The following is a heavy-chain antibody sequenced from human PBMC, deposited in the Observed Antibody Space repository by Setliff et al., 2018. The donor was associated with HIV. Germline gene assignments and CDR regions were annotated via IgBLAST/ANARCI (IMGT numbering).Heavy chain of an antibody. J-gene: IGHJ4*02. CDR1: GVSVSGTAYY. V-gene: IGHV4-39*01. Sequence: SETLSLTCTVSGVSVSGTAYYWAWIRQPPGRGLEWIGSIYYTGNTNYNSSLKSRISMSMVSSKKQVFLKLSDVSAADTAVYYCARQQGDSRGFYPHFDYWGQGRLVTSPQ. D-gene: IGHD3-22*01. CDR2: IYYTGNT. CDR3: ARQQGDSRGFYPHFDY.